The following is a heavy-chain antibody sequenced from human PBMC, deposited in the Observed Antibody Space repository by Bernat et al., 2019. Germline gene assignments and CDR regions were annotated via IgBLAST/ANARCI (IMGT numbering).Heavy chain of an antibody. D-gene: IGHD2-2*01. CDR2: VNSDGSSA. CDR1: GFTFSTYW. Sequence: EVQLVESGGDLVQPGGSLRPSCAVSGFTFSTYWMHWVRQAPGKGLVWVSRVNSDGSSAAYAASVKGRFTISRDNARNTLFLQMDSLRAEDTAVYYCAKSLGGPYQFDHWGQGALVTVSS. J-gene: IGHJ4*02. CDR3: AKSLGGPYQFDH. V-gene: IGHV3-74*01.